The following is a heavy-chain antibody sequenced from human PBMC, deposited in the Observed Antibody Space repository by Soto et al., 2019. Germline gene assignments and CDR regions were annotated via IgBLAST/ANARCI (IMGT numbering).Heavy chain of an antibody. CDR2: IYPGDSDT. CDR3: XRYTGSSPRDYYYGMDV. CDR1: GYSFTIYW. J-gene: IGHJ6*02. V-gene: IGHV5-51*01. Sequence: GEALKISCKGSGYSFTIYWIGWVRQMPGKGLEWMGIIYPGDSDTRYSPSFQGQVTISADKSISTAYMQWSSLKASDTAMYYCXRYTGSSPRDYYYGMDVWGQGTTVTVSS. D-gene: IGHD6-6*01.